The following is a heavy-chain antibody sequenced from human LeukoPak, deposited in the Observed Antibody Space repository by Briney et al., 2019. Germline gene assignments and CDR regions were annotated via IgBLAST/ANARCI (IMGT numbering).Heavy chain of an antibody. J-gene: IGHJ4*02. CDR2: INNDGSST. CDR1: GFTFSSYW. Sequence: QPGGSLRLSCAASGFTFSSYWMHWDRQAPGKGLVWVSRINNDGSSTSYADSVKGRFTISRDNAKNTLYLQMNSLRAEDTAVYYCARDLNDPYGSGSRFDYWGQGTLVTVSS. V-gene: IGHV3-74*01. D-gene: IGHD3-10*01. CDR3: ARDLNDPYGSGSRFDY.